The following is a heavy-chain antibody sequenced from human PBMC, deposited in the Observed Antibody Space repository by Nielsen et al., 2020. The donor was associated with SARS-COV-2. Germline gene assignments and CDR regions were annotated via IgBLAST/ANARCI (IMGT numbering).Heavy chain of an antibody. V-gene: IGHV3-30*03. D-gene: IGHD3-22*01. CDR2: VSFDGTDK. CDR1: GFTFINFG. J-gene: IGHJ6*02. CDR3: ARDAKVYYDSFYYYGMDV. Sequence: GESLKISCAASGFTFINFGMHWVRQAPGKGLEWVAVVSFDGTDKYYGDSVKGRFTISRDNAKNSLYLQMNSLRAEDTAVYYCARDAKVYYDSFYYYGMDVWGQGTTVTVSS.